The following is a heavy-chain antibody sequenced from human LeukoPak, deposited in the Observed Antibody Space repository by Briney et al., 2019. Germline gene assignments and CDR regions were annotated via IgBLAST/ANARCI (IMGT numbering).Heavy chain of an antibody. CDR3: ARAGLGYCSSTSCYRVPGYYYGMDV. J-gene: IGHJ6*02. Sequence: ASVKVSCKASGYTFTSYGISWVRQAPGQGLEWMGWISAYNGNTNYAQKLQGRVTMTTDTSTSTAYMELRSLGSDDTAVYYCARAGLGYCSSTSCYRVPGYYYGMDVWGQGTTVTVSS. CDR1: GYTFTSYG. CDR2: ISAYNGNT. D-gene: IGHD2-2*02. V-gene: IGHV1-18*01.